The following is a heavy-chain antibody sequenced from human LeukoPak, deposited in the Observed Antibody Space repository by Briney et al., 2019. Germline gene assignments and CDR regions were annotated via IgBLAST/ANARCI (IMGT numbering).Heavy chain of an antibody. J-gene: IGHJ4*02. CDR1: GFTFSSYW. Sequence: GGSLRLSCAASGFTFSSYWMSWVRQAPGKGLEWVANIKQDGSEKYYVDSVKGRFTISRDNAKNSLYLQMNSLRAEDTAVYYCARDEPPGGFGELYYDYWGQGTLVTVSS. D-gene: IGHD3-10*01. CDR3: ARDEPPGGFGELYYDY. V-gene: IGHV3-7*01. CDR2: IKQDGSEK.